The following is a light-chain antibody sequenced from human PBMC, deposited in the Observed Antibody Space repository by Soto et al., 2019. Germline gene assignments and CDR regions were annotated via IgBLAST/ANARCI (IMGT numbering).Light chain of an antibody. J-gene: IGLJ2*01. CDR1: NSNIGAGSG. CDR2: ANT. Sequence: QSVLTQPPSVSGAPGQRVTISCTGNNSNIGAGSGVNWYQQFPNRAPKLLIYANTHRPSGVPDRFSGSTSATSASLAITGLPTQDEADYYCQSFDSRITGLIFGGGTKLTVL. V-gene: IGLV1-40*01. CDR3: QSFDSRITGLI.